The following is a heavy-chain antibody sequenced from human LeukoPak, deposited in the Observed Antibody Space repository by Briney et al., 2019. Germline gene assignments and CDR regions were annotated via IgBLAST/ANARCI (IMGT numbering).Heavy chain of an antibody. CDR2: ISGSGHTI. D-gene: IGHD6-13*01. J-gene: IGHJ5*02. V-gene: IGHV3-48*03. CDR1: GFTFSDYE. CDR3: ARRGYSRSWGGIRWFDP. Sequence: GGSLRLSCAASGFTFSDYEMNWVRQAPGTGLEWLASISGSGHTIYHADSVEGRFTISRDNAKSSLYLQMNSLRAEDTAVYYCARRGYSRSWGGIRWFDPWGQGTLVTVSS.